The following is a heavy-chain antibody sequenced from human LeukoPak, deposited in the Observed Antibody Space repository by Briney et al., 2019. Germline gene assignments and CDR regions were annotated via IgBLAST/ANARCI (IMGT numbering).Heavy chain of an antibody. J-gene: IGHJ4*02. Sequence: GGSLRLSCAASGFTFSNYGFHWVRQAPGKGLEWVAVIWHDGTTKYYADSVKGRFTISRDNSKNTVYLQMDSLRPEDTAFYFCAKVFGAYDYEDFWGQGTLVAVSS. CDR1: GFTFSNYG. CDR2: IWHDGTTK. V-gene: IGHV3-30*02. CDR3: AKVFGAYDYEDF. D-gene: IGHD5-12*01.